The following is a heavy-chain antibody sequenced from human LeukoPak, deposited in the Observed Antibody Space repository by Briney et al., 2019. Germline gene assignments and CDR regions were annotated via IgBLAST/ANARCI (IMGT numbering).Heavy chain of an antibody. CDR3: TREDDGGYWGRAFDI. V-gene: IGHV3-7*01. CDR1: GFTFNKHW. D-gene: IGHD2-21*02. J-gene: IGHJ3*02. CDR2: VNEDGSEK. Sequence: GGSLRLSCAASGFTFNKHWMSWVRQAPGKGLEWVANVNEDGSEKYYVDSVTGRFTISRDNAKNSLSLQVSRLRAEETAVYYCTREDDGGYWGRAFDIWGRGTMVTVSS.